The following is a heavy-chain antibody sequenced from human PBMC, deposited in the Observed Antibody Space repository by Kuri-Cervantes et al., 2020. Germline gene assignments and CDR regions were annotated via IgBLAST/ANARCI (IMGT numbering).Heavy chain of an antibody. D-gene: IGHD3-10*01. J-gene: IGHJ4*02. CDR3: ARDSGGAYYGSGSYPDY. CDR1: GGTFSSYA. V-gene: IGHV1-69*13. CDR2: IIPIFGTA. Sequence: SVKVSCKASGGTFSSYAISWVRQAPGQGLEWMGGIIPIFGTANYAQKFQGRVTITADESTSTAYMELSRLRSDDTAVYYCARDSGGAYYGSGSYPDYWGQGTLVTVSS.